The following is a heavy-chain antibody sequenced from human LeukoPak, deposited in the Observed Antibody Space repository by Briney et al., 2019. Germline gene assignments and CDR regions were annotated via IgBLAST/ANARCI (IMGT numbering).Heavy chain of an antibody. V-gene: IGHV3-7*04. J-gene: IGHJ4*02. D-gene: IGHD3-10*01. Sequence: GGSLRLSCAASGFTFSSYSMNWVRQAPGKGLEWVANIKQDGSEKYYVDSVKGRFTISRDNAKNSLYLQMNSLRAEDTAVYYCARGLGALNYWGQGTLVTVSS. CDR3: ARGLGALNY. CDR1: GFTFSSYS. CDR2: IKQDGSEK.